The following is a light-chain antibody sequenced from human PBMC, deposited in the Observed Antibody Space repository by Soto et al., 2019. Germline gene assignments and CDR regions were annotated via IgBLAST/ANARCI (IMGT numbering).Light chain of an antibody. V-gene: IGKV3-20*01. Sequence: ESVLTQSPGTLSLSPGERATLSCRASQSVSSSYLAWYQQKPGQAHRLLIYGASSRATGIQDRFSGSGPGTDFTLTISRLEPEDFAVYYCEQYGSSPLTVGGGTKVDIK. CDR2: GAS. CDR1: QSVSSSY. CDR3: EQYGSSPLT. J-gene: IGKJ4*01.